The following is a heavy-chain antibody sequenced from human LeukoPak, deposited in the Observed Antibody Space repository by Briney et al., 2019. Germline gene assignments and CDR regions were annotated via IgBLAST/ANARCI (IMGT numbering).Heavy chain of an antibody. D-gene: IGHD3-10*01. J-gene: IGHJ4*02. Sequence: SETLSLPCAVYGGSFSGYYWSWIRQSPGKGLEWIGEINHSGSTNYNPSLKSRDTISVDTSNNQSSLKLSAVTAAGTAVYYCARGGRHYYGSGSYYRDWGQGTLVTVSS. CDR1: GGSFSGYY. CDR3: ARGGRHYYGSGSYYRD. CDR2: INHSGST. V-gene: IGHV4-34*01.